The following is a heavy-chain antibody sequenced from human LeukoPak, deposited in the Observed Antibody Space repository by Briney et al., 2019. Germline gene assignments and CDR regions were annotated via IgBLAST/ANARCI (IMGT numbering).Heavy chain of an antibody. CDR3: ARDYSSGWYGLGAFDI. J-gene: IGHJ3*02. Sequence: GGSLRLSCAASGFTFSSYSMNWVRQAPGKGLEWVSSISSSSSYIYYADSVKGRFTISRDNAKDSLYLQMNSLRAEDTAVYYCARDYSSGWYGLGAFDIWGQGTMVTVSS. CDR2: ISSSSSYI. CDR1: GFTFSSYS. D-gene: IGHD6-19*01. V-gene: IGHV3-21*01.